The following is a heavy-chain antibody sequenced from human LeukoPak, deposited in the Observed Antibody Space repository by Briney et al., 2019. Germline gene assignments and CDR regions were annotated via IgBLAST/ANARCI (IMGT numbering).Heavy chain of an antibody. CDR3: ARGGPLVVYYFDY. CDR2: INPNSGDT. Sequence: GASVKVSCKASGYTFTGYYIHWVRQAPGQGLEWMGWINPNSGDTNSAQKFQSRVTMTRDMSITTAYMELTRLRSDDTAVYYCARGGPLVVYYFDYWGQGALVTVSS. D-gene: IGHD6-13*01. V-gene: IGHV1-2*02. CDR1: GYTFTGYY. J-gene: IGHJ4*02.